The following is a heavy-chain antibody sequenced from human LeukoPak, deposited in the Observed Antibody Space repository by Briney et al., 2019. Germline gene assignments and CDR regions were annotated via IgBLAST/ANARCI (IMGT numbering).Heavy chain of an antibody. V-gene: IGHV3-11*04. J-gene: IGHJ6*03. D-gene: IGHD1-14*01. Sequence: GGSLRLSCAASGFTFSDYYMSWIRQAPGKGLEWVSYITSSGSTIYYADSVKGRFTISRDNAKNSLYLQMNSLRAEDTAVYYCARVPEYYYYYMDVWGKGTTVTVSS. CDR2: ITSSGSTI. CDR1: GFTFSDYY. CDR3: ARVPEYYYYYMDV.